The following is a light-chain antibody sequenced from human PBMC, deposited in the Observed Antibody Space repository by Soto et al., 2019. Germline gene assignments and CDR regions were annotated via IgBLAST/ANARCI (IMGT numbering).Light chain of an antibody. CDR1: QSVSSSY. J-gene: IGKJ1*01. CDR3: QQYGISPWT. V-gene: IGKV3-20*01. Sequence: EIVLTQSPGTLSLSPGERATLSCRASQSVSSSYLAWYQQKPGQAPRLLIYGASSRATGIPDRFSGSGSGTDFTLTISRLEPEDFVVYYCQQYGISPWTFGQGTKVDIK. CDR2: GAS.